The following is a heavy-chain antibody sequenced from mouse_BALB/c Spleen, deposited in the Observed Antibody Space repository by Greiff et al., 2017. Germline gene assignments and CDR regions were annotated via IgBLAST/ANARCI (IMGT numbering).Heavy chain of an antibody. J-gene: IGHJ3*01. CDR1: GFTFSSYA. D-gene: IGHD1-2*01. V-gene: IGHV5-6-5*01. Sequence: EVKVVESGGGLVKPGGSLKLSCAASGFTFSSYAMSWVRQTPEKRLEWVASISSGGSTYYPASVKGRFTISRDNARNILYLQMSSLRSEDTAMYYCARGITTAPWFAYWGQGTLVTVSA. CDR2: ISSGGST. CDR3: ARGITTAPWFAY.